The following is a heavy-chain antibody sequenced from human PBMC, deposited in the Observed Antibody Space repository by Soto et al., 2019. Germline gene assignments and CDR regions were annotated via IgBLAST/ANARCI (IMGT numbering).Heavy chain of an antibody. D-gene: IGHD1-1*01. CDR3: VSDGTKTLRDWFDP. Sequence: SETLSLTCTVSGASISGFYWSWIRKSDGKGLEWIGRIYATGTTDYNPSLKSRVMMSVDTSKKQFSLKLWSVTAADTAGYYCVSDGTKTLRDWFDPWGQGISITVSS. V-gene: IGHV4-4*07. CDR1: GASISGFY. J-gene: IGHJ5*02. CDR2: IYATGTT.